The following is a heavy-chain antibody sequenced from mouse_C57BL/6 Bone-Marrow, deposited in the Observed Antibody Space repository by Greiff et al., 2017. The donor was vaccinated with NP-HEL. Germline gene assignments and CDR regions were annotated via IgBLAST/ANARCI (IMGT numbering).Heavy chain of an antibody. J-gene: IGHJ4*01. CDR2: ISYDGSN. Sequence: EVKLQQSGPGLVKPSQSLSLTCSVTGYSITSGYYWNWIRQFPGNKLEWMGYISYDGSNNYNPSLKNRISITRDTSKNQFFLKLNPVTTENTATYDCARGDTSYYAMDYWGQGTSVTVSS. V-gene: IGHV3-6*01. CDR3: ARGDTSYYAMDY. CDR1: GYSITSGYY.